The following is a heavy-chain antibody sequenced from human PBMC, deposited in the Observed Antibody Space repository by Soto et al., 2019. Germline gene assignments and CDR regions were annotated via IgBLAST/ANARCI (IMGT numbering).Heavy chain of an antibody. D-gene: IGHD5-18*01. J-gene: IGHJ4*02. V-gene: IGHV1-2*06. CDR3: ARDGNFAFRGYSFAFDL. Sequence: ASVKVSCKASGYRFTTYYIHWVRQAPGQGLEWMGRMNIDTGGTTYAQKFQGRVTMTRDTSISTAYMEVSSVKSDDTAMYYCARDGNFAFRGYSFAFDLWGQGTLITVSS. CDR2: MNIDTGGT. CDR1: GYRFTTYY.